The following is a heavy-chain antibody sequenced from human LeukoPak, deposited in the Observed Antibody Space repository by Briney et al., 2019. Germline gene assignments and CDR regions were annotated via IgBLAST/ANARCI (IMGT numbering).Heavy chain of an antibody. V-gene: IGHV1-69*13. CDR2: IIPIFGTA. Sequence: GASVKVSSKASGGTFSSYAISWVRQAPGQGLEWMGGIIPIFGTANYSQKFQGRVTITADESTSTAYMELSSLRSEDTAVYYCARGDLLTGYYRAYYFDYWGQGTLVTVSS. CDR3: ARGDLLTGYYRAYYFDY. J-gene: IGHJ4*02. D-gene: IGHD3-9*01. CDR1: GGTFSSYA.